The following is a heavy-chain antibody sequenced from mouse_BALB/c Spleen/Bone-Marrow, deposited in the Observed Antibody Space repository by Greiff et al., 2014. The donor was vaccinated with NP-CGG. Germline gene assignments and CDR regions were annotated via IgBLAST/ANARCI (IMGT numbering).Heavy chain of an antibody. V-gene: IGHV5-17*02. CDR2: ISSGSSTI. CDR3: ASRAY. CDR1: GFTFSSFG. Sequence: EVKLVESGGGLVQPGESRKLSCAASGFTFSSFGMHWVRQAPEKGLEWVAYISSGSSTIYYADTVKGRFTISRDNPKNTLFLQMTSLRSEDTAMYYCASRAYWGQGTLVTVSA. J-gene: IGHJ3*01.